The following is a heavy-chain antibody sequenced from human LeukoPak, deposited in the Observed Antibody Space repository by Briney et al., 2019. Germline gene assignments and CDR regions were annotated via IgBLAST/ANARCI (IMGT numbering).Heavy chain of an antibody. CDR1: GYTFTGYY. Sequence: GASVKVSCKASGYTFTGYYMHWVRQAPGQGLEWMGWINPNSGGTNYAQKFQGRVTMTRDTSISTAYMELSRLRPDDTAVYYCARVSVTTSAAFDIWGQGTMVTVSS. J-gene: IGHJ3*02. CDR2: INPNSGGT. D-gene: IGHD4-11*01. CDR3: ARVSVTTSAAFDI. V-gene: IGHV1-2*02.